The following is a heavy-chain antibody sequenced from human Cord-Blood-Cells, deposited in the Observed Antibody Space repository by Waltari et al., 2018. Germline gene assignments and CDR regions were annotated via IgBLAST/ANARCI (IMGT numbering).Heavy chain of an antibody. CDR3: ARDLAGDKGDAFDI. D-gene: IGHD7-27*01. CDR1: GFTFRSYW. J-gene: IGHJ3*02. CDR2: INSDGSST. V-gene: IGHV3-74*01. Sequence: EVQLVESGGGLVQPGGSLRLSCAASGFTFRSYWMHWVRQASGKGLVWGSRINSDGSSTSYADSVKGRFTISRDNAKNTLYLQMNSLRAEDTAVYYCARDLAGDKGDAFDIWGQGTMVTVSS.